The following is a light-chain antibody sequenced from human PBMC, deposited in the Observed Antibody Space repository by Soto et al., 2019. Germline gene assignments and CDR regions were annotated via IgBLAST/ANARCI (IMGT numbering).Light chain of an antibody. CDR3: QQYGSSVT. Sequence: IVLTHSPGTLSLSPGERATLSCRSSQSIRSHYLAWYQQKPGQAPRLLISGAHNRAPGIPDRFSGSESGTDFTLRISRLEPEDFAVYYCQQYGSSVTFGQGTKVDIK. J-gene: IGKJ1*01. CDR1: QSIRSHY. CDR2: GAH. V-gene: IGKV3-20*01.